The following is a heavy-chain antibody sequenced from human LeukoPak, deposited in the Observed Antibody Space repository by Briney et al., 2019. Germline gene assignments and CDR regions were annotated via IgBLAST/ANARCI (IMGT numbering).Heavy chain of an antibody. J-gene: IGHJ6*03. V-gene: IGHV3-20*04. CDR3: AREGDFWSGYPIDHYYYMDV. Sequence: GGSLRLSCAASGFTFDDYGMSWVRQAPGKGLEWVSGINWNGGSTGYADSVKGRFTISRDNAKNSLYLQMDSLRAEDTAIYYCAREGDFWSGYPIDHYYYMDVWGKGTTVTVTS. CDR2: INWNGGST. D-gene: IGHD3-3*01. CDR1: GFTFDDYG.